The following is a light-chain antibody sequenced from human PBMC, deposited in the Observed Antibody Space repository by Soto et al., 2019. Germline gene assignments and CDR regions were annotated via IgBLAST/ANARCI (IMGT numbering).Light chain of an antibody. CDR3: QQYYSTPYT. J-gene: IGKJ2*01. Sequence: DIVMTQSPDSLAVSLGERATINCKSSQSVLYSSNNKNHLAWYQQKAGQPPKLIVYWASTRESGVPDRFSGSGSGTDFTLTISSLQAEDVAVYYCQQYYSTPYTFGQGTKLEIK. V-gene: IGKV4-1*01. CDR1: QSVLYSSNNKNH. CDR2: WAS.